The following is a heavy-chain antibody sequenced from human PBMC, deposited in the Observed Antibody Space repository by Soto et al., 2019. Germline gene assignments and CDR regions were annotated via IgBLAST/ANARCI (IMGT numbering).Heavy chain of an antibody. CDR2: ISYDGSNK. V-gene: IGHV3-30*18. Sequence: QVQLVESGGGVVQPGRSLRLSCAASGFTFSSYGMHWVRQAPGKGLEWVAVISYDGSNKYYADSVKGRFTISRDNSKNPLNLQMNSLRAEDTAVYYCAKDTVLRYFDWPVKRVGFDYWGQGTLVTVSS. D-gene: IGHD3-9*01. CDR3: AKDTVLRYFDWPVKRVGFDY. CDR1: GFTFSSYG. J-gene: IGHJ4*02.